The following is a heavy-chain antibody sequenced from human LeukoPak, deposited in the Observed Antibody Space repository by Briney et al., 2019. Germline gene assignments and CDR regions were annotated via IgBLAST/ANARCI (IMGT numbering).Heavy chain of an antibody. D-gene: IGHD3-3*01. CDR3: ARGPPHITIFGVVSVLNYYGMDV. CDR2: IYYSGST. J-gene: IGHJ6*02. V-gene: IGHV4-31*03. CDR1: GGSIGSGGYY. Sequence: SQTLSLTCTVSGGSIGSGGYYWSWIRQHPGKGLEWIGYIYYSGSTYYNPSLKSRVTISVDTSKNQFSLKLSSVTAADTAVYYCARGPPHITIFGVVSVLNYYGMDVWGQGTTVTVSS.